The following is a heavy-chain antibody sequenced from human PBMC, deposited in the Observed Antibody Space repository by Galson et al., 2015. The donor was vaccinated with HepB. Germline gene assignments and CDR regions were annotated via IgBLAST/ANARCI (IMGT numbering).Heavy chain of an antibody. CDR1: GFTFSSQS. D-gene: IGHD3-10*01. Sequence: SLRLSCAASGFTFSSQSMNWVRQAPGKGLEWISYISSSSSTIYYADSVKGRFIVSRDNARMSVFLQMNSLRGEDTAVYYCARGGPWFGERTEYFQNWGRGTRVTVSS. CDR3: ARGGPWFGERTEYFQN. CDR2: ISSSSSTI. V-gene: IGHV3-48*04. J-gene: IGHJ1*01.